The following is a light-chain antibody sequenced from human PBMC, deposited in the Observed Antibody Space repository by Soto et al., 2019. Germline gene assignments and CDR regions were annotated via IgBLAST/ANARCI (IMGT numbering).Light chain of an antibody. V-gene: IGLV1-36*01. CDR1: SSNNGNNA. CDR2: YDD. CDR3: AAWDDSLNGYV. Sequence: QSVLTQPPSVSEAPRQRVTISCSGSSSNNGNNAVNWYQQLPGKAPKLLIYYDDLLPSGVSVRFSGSKSGTSASLAISGLQSEDEADYYCAAWDDSLNGYVFGTGTKVTVL. J-gene: IGLJ1*01.